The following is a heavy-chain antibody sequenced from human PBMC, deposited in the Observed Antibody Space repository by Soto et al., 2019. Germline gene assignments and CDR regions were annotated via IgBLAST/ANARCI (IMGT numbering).Heavy chain of an antibody. D-gene: IGHD6-13*01. J-gene: IGHJ4*02. CDR1: GGSISSSGYY. CDR2: IHYSGSA. V-gene: IGHV4-39*01. Sequence: QLQLQESGPGLVEPSETLSLTCTVSGGSISSSGYYWGWFRQPPGKGLEWIGTIHYSGSAYYNPSLKSRATIAVDTSNNQFSLKVNSVTAADTAVYYCASSSSWHIIDYWGQGTLVIVSS. CDR3: ASSSSWHIIDY.